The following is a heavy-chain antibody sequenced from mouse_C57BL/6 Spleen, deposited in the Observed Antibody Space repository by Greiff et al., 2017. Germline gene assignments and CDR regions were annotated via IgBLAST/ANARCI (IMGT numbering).Heavy chain of an antibody. CDR2: INPSNGGT. CDR3: ASGNYLNWYFDV. V-gene: IGHV1-53*01. Sequence: VKLQQPGTELVKPGASVKLSCKASGYTFTSYWMHWVKQRPGQGLEWIGNINPSNGGTNYNEKFKSKATLTVDKSSSTAYMQLSSLTSEDSAVYYCASGNYLNWYFDVWGTGTTVTVSS. D-gene: IGHD2-1*01. CDR1: GYTFTSYW. J-gene: IGHJ1*03.